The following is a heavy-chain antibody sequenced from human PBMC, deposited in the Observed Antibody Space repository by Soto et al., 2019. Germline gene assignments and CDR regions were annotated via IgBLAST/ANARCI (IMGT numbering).Heavy chain of an antibody. CDR3: AHRWVAYFDY. Sequence: QITLKESGPTLVKPTQTLKLTCTFTGFSLSTNGVGVDWIRQPPGKALEWLAVIYWDDDKRYSPSLKSWLTITKDTSKNQVVLTMTNMDPVDTATYYCAHRWVAYFDYWGQGTLVTVSS. CDR1: GFSLSTNGVG. CDR2: IYWDDDK. J-gene: IGHJ4*02. V-gene: IGHV2-5*02. D-gene: IGHD5-12*01.